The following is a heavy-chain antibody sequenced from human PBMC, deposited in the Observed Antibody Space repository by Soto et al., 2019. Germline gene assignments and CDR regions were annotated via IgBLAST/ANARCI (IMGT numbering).Heavy chain of an antibody. CDR1: GGTFRTSA. V-gene: IGHV1-69*12. CDR2: IMPVFPTP. D-gene: IGHD3-3*02. J-gene: IGHJ6*01. CDR3: ARDKDRQQLGGNSYSIMDV. Sequence: QVQLVQSGAEVKKPGSSVKVSCKTSGGTFRTSAISWVRQAPGQGLEWMGGIMPVFPTPDYAQKFQGRDIITADESTGTAYMELSSLRSEDTAVYYCARDKDRQQLGGNSYSIMDVWGQGNTVTVSS.